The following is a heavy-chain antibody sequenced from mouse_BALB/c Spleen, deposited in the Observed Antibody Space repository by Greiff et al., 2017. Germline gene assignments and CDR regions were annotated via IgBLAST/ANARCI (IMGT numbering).Heavy chain of an antibody. J-gene: IGHJ3*01. Sequence: DVKLVESGGGLVQPGGSRKLSCAASGFTFSSFGMHWVRQAPEKGLEWVAYISSGSSTIYYADTVKGRFTISRDNPKNTLFLQMTSLRSEDTAMYYCARSRAWFAYWGQGTLVTVSA. D-gene: IGHD3-1*01. V-gene: IGHV5-17*02. CDR2: ISSGSSTI. CDR3: ARSRAWFAY. CDR1: GFTFSSFG.